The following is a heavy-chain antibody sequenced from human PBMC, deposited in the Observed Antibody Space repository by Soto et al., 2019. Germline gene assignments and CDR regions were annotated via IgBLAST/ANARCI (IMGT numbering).Heavy chain of an antibody. Sequence: GGSLRLSCAASGFTFSGSAMHWVRQASGKGLEWVGRIRSKANSYATAYAASVKGRFTISRDDSRKTAYLQMNSLKTEDTAVYYCTRQGIAVASADYWGQGTLVTVSS. J-gene: IGHJ4*02. CDR1: GFTFSGSA. CDR2: IRSKANSYAT. D-gene: IGHD6-19*01. CDR3: TRQGIAVASADY. V-gene: IGHV3-73*01.